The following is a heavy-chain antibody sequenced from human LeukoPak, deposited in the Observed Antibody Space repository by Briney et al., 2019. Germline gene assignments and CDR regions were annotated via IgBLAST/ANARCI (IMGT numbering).Heavy chain of an antibody. Sequence: LTGGSLRPSCAASAFTFSSYSMNWVRQAPGRGLEWVAYISSSGSSVYYTDSVKGRFTISRDNAKNSVYLQMNSLRAEDTAVFYCGRGKQVLPYWGQGILVTVSS. D-gene: IGHD2/OR15-2a*01. V-gene: IGHV3-48*04. CDR1: AFTFSSYS. CDR2: ISSSGSSV. J-gene: IGHJ4*02. CDR3: GRGKQVLPY.